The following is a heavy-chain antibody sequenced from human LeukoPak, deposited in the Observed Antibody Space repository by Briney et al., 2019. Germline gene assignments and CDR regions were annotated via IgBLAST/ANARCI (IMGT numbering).Heavy chain of an antibody. J-gene: IGHJ5*02. CDR2: IYYSGST. CDR3: ARLIYGDYGNWFDP. V-gene: IGHV4-59*08. CDR1: GGSISSYY. D-gene: IGHD4-17*01. Sequence: SETLSLTCTVSGGSISSYYWSWIRQPPGKGLEWIGYIYYSGSTNYNPSLKSRVTISVDTSKNQFSLKLSSVTAADTAVYYCARLIYGDYGNWFDPWGQGTLVTVSS.